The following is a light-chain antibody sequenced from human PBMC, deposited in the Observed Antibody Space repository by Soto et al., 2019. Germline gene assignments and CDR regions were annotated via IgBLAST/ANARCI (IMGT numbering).Light chain of an antibody. J-gene: IGLJ1*01. CDR3: SLYTSENTYV. Sequence: QSVLTQPPSVSAAPGQKVTISCSGSSSNIGGNSVSWYQQLPGTAPKLLIYDDNKRPSGIPGRFSGSKSGNTASLTISGLQAADEADYYCSLYTSENTYVFGTGTKVTVL. CDR2: DDN. V-gene: IGLV1-51*01. CDR1: SSNIGGNS.